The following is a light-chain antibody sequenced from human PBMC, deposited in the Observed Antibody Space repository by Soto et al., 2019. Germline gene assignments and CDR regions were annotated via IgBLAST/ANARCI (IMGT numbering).Light chain of an antibody. CDR3: QQRNSWPPTFT. J-gene: IGKJ5*01. CDR2: GAS. CDR1: QSVSSN. V-gene: IGKV3-15*01. Sequence: EIVMTQSPATLSVSPGERATLSCRASQSVSSNLAWYQQKPGQAPRLLIYGASTRATGIPARFSGSGSGTELTLTISSLQSEDFAVYYCQQRNSWPPTFTSGQGTRLEIK.